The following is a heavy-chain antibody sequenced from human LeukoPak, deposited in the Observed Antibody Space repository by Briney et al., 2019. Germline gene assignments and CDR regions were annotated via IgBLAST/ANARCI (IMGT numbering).Heavy chain of an antibody. D-gene: IGHD3-22*01. CDR2: ISGSSSII. J-gene: IGHJ3*02. CDR3: ARSGTTYYYDSGSRI. Sequence: GGSLRLSCQASGFTFSSYSMNWVRQAPGKGLEWVSFISGSSSIIHYADSVKGRFTISRDNAKNSLYLQMNSLRAEDTAVYYCARSGTTYYYDSGSRIWGQGTMVTVSS. V-gene: IGHV3-48*04. CDR1: GFTFSSYS.